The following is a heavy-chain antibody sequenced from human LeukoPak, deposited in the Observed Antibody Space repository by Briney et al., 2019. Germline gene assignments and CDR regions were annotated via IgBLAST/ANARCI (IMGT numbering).Heavy chain of an antibody. V-gene: IGHV3-21*01. D-gene: IGHD2-15*01. J-gene: IGHJ5*02. CDR1: GFTFRSYS. CDR3: ARGADGVSSNSRGWFDP. CDR2: ISTSSSYI. Sequence: GGSLRLSCAASGFTFRSYSMNWVRQAPGKRLEWVSSISTSSSYIYYADSVKGRFTISRDNARNSLYLQMNTLRAEDTAVYSCARGADGVSSNSRGWFDPWGQGTLVTVSS.